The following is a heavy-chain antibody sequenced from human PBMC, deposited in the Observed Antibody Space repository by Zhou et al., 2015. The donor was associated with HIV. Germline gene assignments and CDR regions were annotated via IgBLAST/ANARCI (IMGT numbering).Heavy chain of an antibody. CDR2: MTPNSGNT. CDR3: ARERGGATRPDWRYFDL. CDR1: GYTFTSYD. V-gene: IGHV1-8*01. D-gene: IGHD1-26*01. Sequence: QVQLVQSGAEVKKPGASVKVSCKASGYTFTSYDINWVRQATGEGLEWMGWMTPNSGNTGYAQKFQGRVTMTRDTSISTAYMELSSLRSDDTAIYYCARERGGATRPDWRYFDLWGRGTLVTVSS. J-gene: IGHJ2*01.